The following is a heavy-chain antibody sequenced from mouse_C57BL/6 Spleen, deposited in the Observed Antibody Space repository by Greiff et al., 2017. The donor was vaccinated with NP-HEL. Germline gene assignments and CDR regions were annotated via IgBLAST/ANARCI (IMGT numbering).Heavy chain of an antibody. CDR1: GFTFSSYA. J-gene: IGHJ4*01. Sequence: EVQRVESGEGLVKPGGSLKLSCAASGFTFSSYAMSWVRQTPEKRLEWVAYISSGGDYIYYADTVKGRFTISIENARNTLYLQMSSLQSEDTAMYYCTRDGSSYGDAMDYWGQGTSVTVSS. D-gene: IGHD1-1*01. CDR2: ISSGGDYI. CDR3: TRDGSSYGDAMDY. V-gene: IGHV5-9-1*02.